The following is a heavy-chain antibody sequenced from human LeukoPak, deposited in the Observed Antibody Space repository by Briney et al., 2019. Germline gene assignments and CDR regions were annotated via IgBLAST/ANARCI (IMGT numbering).Heavy chain of an antibody. J-gene: IGHJ4*02. CDR3: ARVLRGYDSSTYYYNYFDY. CDR2: VYSGGNT. Sequence: GGSLRLSCAASGVTVNSNYMSWVRQAPGKGLEWVSVVYSGGNTYYADSVKGRFTISRDHSKNTLYLQMNSLRADDTVVYYCARVLRGYDSSTYYYNYFDYWGQGTLVTVSS. CDR1: GVTVNSNY. V-gene: IGHV3-66*01. D-gene: IGHD3-22*01.